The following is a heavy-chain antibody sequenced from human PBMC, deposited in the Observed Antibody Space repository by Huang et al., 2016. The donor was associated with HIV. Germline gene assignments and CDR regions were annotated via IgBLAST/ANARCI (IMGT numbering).Heavy chain of an antibody. CDR2: INPKSGGS. CDR1: GYTFTDYY. D-gene: IGHD5-12*01. Sequence: QVQLVQSGAEVKKPGASVKVSCKASGYTFTDYYMHWVRQAHGQGLEWMGWINPKSGGSIYAQQLQGRVTMTRYTSISTADMELSRLRSDDTALYYCARRFGDPYSGSMFDYWGQGTLVTVSS. J-gene: IGHJ4*02. CDR3: ARRFGDPYSGSMFDY. V-gene: IGHV1-2*02.